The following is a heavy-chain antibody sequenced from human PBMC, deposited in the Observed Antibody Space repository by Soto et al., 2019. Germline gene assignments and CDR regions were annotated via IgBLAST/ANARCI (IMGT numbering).Heavy chain of an antibody. Sequence: GGSLRLSCAASGFTFSSYGMHWVRQAPGKGLEWVAVISYDGSNKYYADSVKGRFTISRDNSKNTLYLQMNSLRAEDTAVYYCAKDLWGSGSNWFDPWGQGTLVTVSS. CDR1: GFTFSSYG. J-gene: IGHJ5*02. CDR3: AKDLWGSGSNWFDP. D-gene: IGHD3-16*01. CDR2: ISYDGSNK. V-gene: IGHV3-30*18.